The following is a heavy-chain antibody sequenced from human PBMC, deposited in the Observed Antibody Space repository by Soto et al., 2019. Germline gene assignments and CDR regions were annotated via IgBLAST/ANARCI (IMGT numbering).Heavy chain of an antibody. D-gene: IGHD6-13*01. J-gene: IGHJ4*02. V-gene: IGHV6-1*01. CDR3: AREGSSSWARFDY. Sequence: SQTLSLTCAISVDCVSSNSAAWNWIRQSPSRGLEWLGRTYYRSKWYNDYAVSVKSRITFNPDTSKNQFCLQLNTVTPEDTAVYYCAREGSSSWARFDYGGQGTRGTASS. CDR1: VDCVSSNSAA. CDR2: TYYRSKWYN.